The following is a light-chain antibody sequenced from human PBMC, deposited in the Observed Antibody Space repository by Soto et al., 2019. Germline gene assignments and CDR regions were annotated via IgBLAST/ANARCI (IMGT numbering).Light chain of an antibody. CDR3: QKYYSVPFT. Sequence: DIQMTQSPLSLSASAGDKVTITCRASQAIRNNLAWYQQKPGKVPTLLIYAASTLQSGVPSRFSGSGSGTDFTLTISSLQPEDVATYYCQKYYSVPFTFGHGTKVEIQ. J-gene: IGKJ3*01. V-gene: IGKV1-27*01. CDR1: QAIRNN. CDR2: AAS.